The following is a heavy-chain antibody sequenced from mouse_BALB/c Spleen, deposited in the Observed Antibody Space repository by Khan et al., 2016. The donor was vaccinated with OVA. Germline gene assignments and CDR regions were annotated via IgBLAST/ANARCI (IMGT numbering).Heavy chain of an antibody. CDR1: GYSFTSYW. V-gene: IGHV1-61*01. Sequence: QVQLQQPGAELVRPGGSVKLSCKASGYSFTSYWMNWMKQRPGQGLEWIGIIHPSDSETRLNQKFEDKATLTVDKSSSTAYMQLSSPTSEDSEVYYCARGTTTSYWYFDVWGAGTTVTVSS. D-gene: IGHD1-1*01. J-gene: IGHJ1*01. CDR2: IHPSDSET. CDR3: ARGTTTSYWYFDV.